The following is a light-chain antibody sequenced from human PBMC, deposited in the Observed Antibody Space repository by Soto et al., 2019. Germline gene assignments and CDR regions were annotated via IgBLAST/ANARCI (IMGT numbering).Light chain of an antibody. CDR1: QSVSSSY. Sequence: EIVLSQSPGTLSLTQGERATPSCRASQSVSSSYLAWYQQKPGQAPRLLIYGASSRATGIPDRFSGSGSGTDFTLTISSLQPDDFATYYCQQYNSYPWTFGQGTMV. V-gene: IGKV3-20*01. CDR3: QQYNSYPWT. CDR2: GAS. J-gene: IGKJ1*01.